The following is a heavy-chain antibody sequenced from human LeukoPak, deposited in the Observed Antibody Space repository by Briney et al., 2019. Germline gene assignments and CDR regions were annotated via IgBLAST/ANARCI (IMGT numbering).Heavy chain of an antibody. J-gene: IGHJ6*02. CDR2: INSDGSST. CDR1: GFTFNIRW. CDR3: TPDRSYAMEV. V-gene: IGHV3-74*01. Sequence: GRSLRLSCAASGFTFNIRWMHWVRQAPGKGLVWVSRINSDGSSTNYADSVKGRFTISRDNAKNVVYLQMNSLRAEDTAVYYCTPDRSYAMEVWGQGATVAVS.